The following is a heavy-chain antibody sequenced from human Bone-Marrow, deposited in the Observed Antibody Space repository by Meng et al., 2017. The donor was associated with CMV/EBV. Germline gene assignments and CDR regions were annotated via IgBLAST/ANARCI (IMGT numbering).Heavy chain of an antibody. J-gene: IGHJ4*02. CDR2: IYYSGST. V-gene: IGHV4-39*07. CDR3: ARDGHFGVVPFDY. Sequence: SETLSLTCTVSGGSISSSSYYWGWIRQPPGKGLEWIGSIYYSGSTYYNPSLKSRVTISVDTSKNQFSLKLSSVTAADTAVYYCARDGHFGVVPFDYWGQGTLVTVSS. CDR1: GGSISSSSYY. D-gene: IGHD3-3*01.